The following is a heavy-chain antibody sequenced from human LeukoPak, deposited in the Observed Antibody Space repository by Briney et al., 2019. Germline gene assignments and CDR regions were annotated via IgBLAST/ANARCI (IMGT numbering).Heavy chain of an antibody. D-gene: IGHD2-2*01. V-gene: IGHV3-30*18. CDR3: AKAGGYCSSTSCYYYYYGMDV. CDR2: ISYDGSNK. Sequence: GGSLRLSCAASGFTFSSYGMHWVRQAPGKGLEWVAVISYDGSNKYYADSVKGRFTISRDNSKNTLYLQMNSPRAEDTAVYYCAKAGGYCSSTSCYYYYYGMDVWGQGTTVTVSS. J-gene: IGHJ6*02. CDR1: GFTFSSYG.